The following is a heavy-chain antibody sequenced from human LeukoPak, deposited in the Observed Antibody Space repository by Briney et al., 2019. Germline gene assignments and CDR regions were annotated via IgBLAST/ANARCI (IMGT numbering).Heavy chain of an antibody. CDR1: GFTFSSYA. V-gene: IGHV3-30-3*01. Sequence: GGSLRLSCAASGFTFSSYAMHWVRQAPGKGLEGVAVISYDGSNKYSADSVKGRFTISRDNSKNTLYLQMNSLRAENTAVYYCARDQGLRSPLFDYWGQGTLVTVSS. CDR3: ARDQGLRSPLFDY. J-gene: IGHJ4*02. D-gene: IGHD4-17*01. CDR2: ISYDGSNK.